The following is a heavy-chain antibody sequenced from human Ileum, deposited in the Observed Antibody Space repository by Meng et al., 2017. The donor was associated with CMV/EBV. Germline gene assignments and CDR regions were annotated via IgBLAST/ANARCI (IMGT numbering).Heavy chain of an antibody. J-gene: IGHJ4*02. CDR1: TSALSHYT. Sequence: LHQWYAGPWTRSLALSLSCRGHTSALSHYTLPRPRHPPANGLEWSGKVNNRRRTSYNPPLKSRVTISIDTSRNQFSLKLTSMTAADTAVYYCARASPQRRFLSYWGQGTLVTVSS. D-gene: IGHD3-3*01. CDR2: VNNRRRT. CDR3: ARASPQRRFLSY. V-gene: IGHV4-34*01.